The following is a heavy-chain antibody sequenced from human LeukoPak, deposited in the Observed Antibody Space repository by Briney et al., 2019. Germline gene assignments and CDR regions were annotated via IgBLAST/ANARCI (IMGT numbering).Heavy chain of an antibody. D-gene: IGHD4-17*01. V-gene: IGHV1-18*01. CDR3: ATLGDDYGDFKLDY. CDR2: ISAYNGNT. J-gene: IGHJ4*02. CDR1: GYTFTSYG. Sequence: ASVKVSCKASGYTFTSYGISWVRQAPGQGLEWMGWISAYNGNTNYAQNLQGRVTMTTDTSTSTAYMELRSLRSDDTAVYYCATLGDDYGDFKLDYWGQGTLVTVSS.